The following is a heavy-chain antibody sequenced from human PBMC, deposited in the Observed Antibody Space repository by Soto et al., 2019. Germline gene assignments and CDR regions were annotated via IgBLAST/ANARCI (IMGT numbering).Heavy chain of an antibody. CDR1: GYTFTSHD. CDR2: MNPNSGNT. Sequence: ASVKVSCKASGYTFTSHDINWVRQATGQGLEWMGWMNPNSGNTGYAQKIQGRVTMTRNTSISTAYMELSSLRSEDTAVYYCARVRRALRAFDFCDPGTMVTVS. D-gene: IGHD1-26*01. CDR3: ARVRRALRAFDF. J-gene: IGHJ3*01. V-gene: IGHV1-8*01.